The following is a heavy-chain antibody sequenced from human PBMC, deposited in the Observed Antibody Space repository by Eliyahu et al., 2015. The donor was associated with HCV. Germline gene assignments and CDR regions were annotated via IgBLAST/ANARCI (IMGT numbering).Heavy chain of an antibody. CDR3: ARGSTGDDYTPLDY. D-gene: IGHD4-11*01. V-gene: IGHV3-33*01. J-gene: IGHJ4*02. CDR1: GFAXGDYG. Sequence: QVQLVESGGGVVQPGRSLTLSCAASGFAXGDYGMHWVRQGPGKGPEWVAVIYYDGSKKYYADSVEGRFTVSRDNSNDALHLEMSSLSAEDTAVYYCARGSTGDDYTPLDYWGQGTLVTVSS. CDR2: IYYDGSKK.